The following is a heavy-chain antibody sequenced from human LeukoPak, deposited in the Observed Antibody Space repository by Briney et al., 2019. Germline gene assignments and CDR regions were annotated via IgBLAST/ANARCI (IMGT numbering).Heavy chain of an antibody. Sequence: GGSLRLSCAASGFTFSSYAMNWVRKAPGKGLEWVSTISGSGGRTYYADSVKGRFTISRDNSKNTLYLQMNSLRAEDTAVYYCAKDYDFWSGFLNYFDYWGQGTLVTVSS. V-gene: IGHV3-23*01. D-gene: IGHD3-3*01. J-gene: IGHJ4*02. CDR1: GFTFSSYA. CDR3: AKDYDFWSGFLNYFDY. CDR2: ISGSGGRT.